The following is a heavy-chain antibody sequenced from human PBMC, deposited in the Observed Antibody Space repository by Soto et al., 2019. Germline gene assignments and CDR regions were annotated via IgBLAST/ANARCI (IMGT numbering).Heavy chain of an antibody. CDR3: ARGDDFAGNDYFDY. V-gene: IGHV4-39*01. J-gene: IGHJ4*02. CDR1: GGSISSGFYY. D-gene: IGHD1-1*01. Sequence: SETLSLTCTVSGGSISSGFYYWGWIRQPPGKGLEYIGSQYYAGSTYYNPSLKSRVTIMVDTSKNQFSLKLSSVTAADTAVYFCARGDDFAGNDYFDYWGQGALVTVSS. CDR2: QYYAGST.